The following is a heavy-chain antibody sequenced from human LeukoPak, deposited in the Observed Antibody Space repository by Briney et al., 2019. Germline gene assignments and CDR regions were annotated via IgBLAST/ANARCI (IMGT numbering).Heavy chain of an antibody. CDR2: ISSSSSTI. V-gene: IGHV3-48*04. CDR1: GFTFSSYW. D-gene: IGHD2-2*01. CDR3: AREGVVPAAIYYYYYMDV. Sequence: GGSLRLSCETSGFTFSSYWMTWVRQAPWKGLEWVSYISSSSSTIYYADSVKGRFTISRDNAKNSLYLQMNSLRAEDTAVYYCAREGVVPAAIYYYYYMDVWGKGTTVTVSS. J-gene: IGHJ6*03.